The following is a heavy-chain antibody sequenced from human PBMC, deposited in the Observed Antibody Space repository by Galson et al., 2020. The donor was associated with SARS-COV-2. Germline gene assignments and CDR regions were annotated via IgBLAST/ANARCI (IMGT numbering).Heavy chain of an antibody. J-gene: IGHJ6*02. Sequence: SETLSLTCTVSGGSVSGGSQYWSWIRQPAGKGLEWIGRIYISGSTNYNPSLKSRVTISLDTSKNQFSLKVTSVTAADTAMYYCARISSWDSYYYGMDVWGQGTTVTVSS. CDR3: ARISSWDSYYYGMDV. CDR1: GGSVSGGSQY. V-gene: IGHV4-61*02. CDR2: IYISGST. D-gene: IGHD2-2*01.